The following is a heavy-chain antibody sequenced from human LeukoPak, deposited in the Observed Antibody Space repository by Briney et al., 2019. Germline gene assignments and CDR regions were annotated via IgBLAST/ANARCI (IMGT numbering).Heavy chain of an antibody. CDR1: GGSISSTTYY. V-gene: IGHV4-39*01. CDR2: IYYSGST. Sequence: PSETLSLTCTVSGGSISSTTYYWDWIRQPPGKGLEWIGTIYYSGSTYYNPSLTSRVTISVDTSKNQFSLKLSSVTAADTAVYYCARHKDYYYSYMDVWGKGTTVTISS. CDR3: ARHKDYYYSYMDV. J-gene: IGHJ6*03.